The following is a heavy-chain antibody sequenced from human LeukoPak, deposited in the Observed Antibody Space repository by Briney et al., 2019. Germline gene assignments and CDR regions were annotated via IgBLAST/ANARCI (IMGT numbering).Heavy chain of an antibody. CDR2: IYTSGST. CDR1: GGSISSGSYY. CDR3: ARTPGASSYNCSGGSCYSGRYYYYYMDV. V-gene: IGHV4-61*02. J-gene: IGHJ6*03. Sequence: TLSLTCTVSGGSISSGSYYWSWIRQPAGKGLEWIGRIYTSGSTNYNPSLKSRVTISVDTSKNQFSLKLSSVTAADTAVYYCARTPGASSYNCSGGSCYSGRYYYYYMDVWGKVTTVTVSS. D-gene: IGHD2-15*01.